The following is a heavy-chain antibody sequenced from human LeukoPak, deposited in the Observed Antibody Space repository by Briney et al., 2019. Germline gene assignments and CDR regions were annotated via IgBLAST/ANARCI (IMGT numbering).Heavy chain of an antibody. CDR3: ARVRNYYDSSGSPGY. V-gene: IGHV1-2*02. J-gene: IGHJ4*02. CDR1: GYTFTGYY. D-gene: IGHD3-22*01. Sequence: GASVKVSCKASGYTFTGYYMHWVRQAPGQGLEWMGWINPNSGGTNYAQKFQGRVTMTRDTSISTAYMELSRLRSDDTAVYYCARVRNYYDSSGSPGYWGQGTLVTVSS. CDR2: INPNSGGT.